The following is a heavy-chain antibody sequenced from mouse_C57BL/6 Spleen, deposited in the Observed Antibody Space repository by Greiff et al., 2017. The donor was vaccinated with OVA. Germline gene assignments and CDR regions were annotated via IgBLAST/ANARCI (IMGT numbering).Heavy chain of an antibody. CDR1: GYAFTNYL. CDR3: ARRSGGSSYAMDY. D-gene: IGHD1-1*01. CDR2: INPGSGGT. V-gene: IGHV1-54*01. J-gene: IGHJ4*01. Sequence: QVQLQQSGAELVRPGTSVKVSCKASGYAFTNYLIEWVKQRPGQGLEWIGVINPGSGGTNYNEKFKGKATLTADKSSSTAYMQLSSLTSEDSAVYFCARRSGGSSYAMDYWGQGTSVTVSS.